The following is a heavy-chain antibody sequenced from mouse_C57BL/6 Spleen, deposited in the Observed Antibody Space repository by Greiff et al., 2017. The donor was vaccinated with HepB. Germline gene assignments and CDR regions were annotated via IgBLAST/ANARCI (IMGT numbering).Heavy chain of an antibody. CDR1: GFTFSSYG. Sequence: EVQLVESGGDLVKPGGSLKLSCAASGFTFSSYGMSWVRQTPDKRLEWVATISSGGSYTYYPDSVKGRFTISRDNAKNTLYLQMSSLKSEDTAMYYCARRPVYDYDYFDYWGQGTTLTVSS. CDR3: ARRPVYDYDYFDY. CDR2: ISSGGSYT. V-gene: IGHV5-6*01. D-gene: IGHD2-4*01. J-gene: IGHJ2*01.